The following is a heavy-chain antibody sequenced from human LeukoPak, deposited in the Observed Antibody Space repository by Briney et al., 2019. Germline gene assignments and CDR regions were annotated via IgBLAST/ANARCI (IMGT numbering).Heavy chain of an antibody. J-gene: IGHJ4*02. CDR2: IYTSGST. CDR3: ARETETYYDILTGYSATDY. Sequence: RPSETLSLTCTVSGGSISSGSYYWSWIRQPAGKGLEWIGRIYTSGSTNYNPSLKSRVTISVDTSKNQFSLKLSSVTAADTAVYDCARETETYYDILTGYSATDYWGQGTLVTVSS. V-gene: IGHV4-61*02. D-gene: IGHD3-9*01. CDR1: GGSISSGSYY.